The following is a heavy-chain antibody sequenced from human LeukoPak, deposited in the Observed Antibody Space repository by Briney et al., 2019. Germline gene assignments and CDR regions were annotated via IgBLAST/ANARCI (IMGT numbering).Heavy chain of an antibody. CDR3: ARLGVGSGSYNYYFDY. CDR2: IYYSGNT. Sequence: PSETLSLTCTVSGGSISSSSYYWGWIRQPPGKGLEWIVNIYYSGNTYYNPSLKSRVTISVDTSKNQFSLKLSSVTAADTAVYYCARLGVGSGSYNYYFDYWGQGTLVTVSS. J-gene: IGHJ4*02. CDR1: GGSISSSSYY. V-gene: IGHV4-39*01. D-gene: IGHD1-26*01.